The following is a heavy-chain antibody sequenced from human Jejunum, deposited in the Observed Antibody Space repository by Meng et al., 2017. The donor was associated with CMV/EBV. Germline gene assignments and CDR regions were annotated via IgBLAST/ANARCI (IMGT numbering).Heavy chain of an antibody. V-gene: IGHV4-34*01. D-gene: IGHD6-13*01. J-gene: IGHJ5*02. Sequence: QVQLEQWGGGPFKPSDTPSLTCACYGGSFSGFYWSWIRQPPGKGLEWIAEIDHTGSANYNPSLKSRVTISVDTSKNQFSLELNSVTAADTALYYCARQRKYAAGGTGEFDPWGQGTLVTVSS. CDR3: ARQRKYAAGGTGEFDP. CDR2: IDHTGSA. CDR1: GGSFSGFY.